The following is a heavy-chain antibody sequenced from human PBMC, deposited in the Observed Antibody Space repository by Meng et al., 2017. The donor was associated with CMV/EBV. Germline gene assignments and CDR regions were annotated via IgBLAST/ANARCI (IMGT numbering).Heavy chain of an antibody. Sequence: QGQVGQFGAEVKKPGASVKVSCKASGSTFTGYYMHWVRQAPGQGLEWMGWINPNSGGTNYAQKFQGRVTMTRDTSISTAYMELSRLRSDDTAVYYCARVQVRGEMATPAGYWGQGTLVTVSS. CDR1: GSTFTGYY. CDR3: ARVQVRGEMATPAGY. CDR2: INPNSGGT. J-gene: IGHJ4*02. V-gene: IGHV1-2*02. D-gene: IGHD5-24*01.